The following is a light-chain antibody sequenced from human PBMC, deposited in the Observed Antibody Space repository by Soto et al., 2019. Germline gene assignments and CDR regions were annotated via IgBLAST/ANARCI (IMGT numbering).Light chain of an antibody. Sequence: EIVLTQSPATLSLSPGERATLSCRASQSVSRYLAWYQQKPGQAPRLLIYDASNRATGIPARFSGSGSGTDFTLTISSLEPEDFAVYYCQQRSNWPPSITFGQGTRLEMK. CDR1: QSVSRY. CDR2: DAS. J-gene: IGKJ5*01. V-gene: IGKV3-11*01. CDR3: QQRSNWPPSIT.